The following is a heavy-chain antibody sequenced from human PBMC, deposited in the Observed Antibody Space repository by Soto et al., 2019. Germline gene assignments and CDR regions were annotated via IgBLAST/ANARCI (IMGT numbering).Heavy chain of an antibody. Sequence: PSETLSLTCTVSGGTMVGYYWCWIRQPAGKGLEWIGRIYTSGSTNYNPSLKSRVTMSVDTSKDQFSLKLSSVTAADTAVYYCATSIKTYYDILTGPSYYFDYWGQGNLVTVSA. J-gene: IGHJ4*02. CDR1: GGTMVGYY. CDR2: IYTSGST. CDR3: ATSIKTYYDILTGPSYYFDY. V-gene: IGHV4-4*07. D-gene: IGHD3-9*01.